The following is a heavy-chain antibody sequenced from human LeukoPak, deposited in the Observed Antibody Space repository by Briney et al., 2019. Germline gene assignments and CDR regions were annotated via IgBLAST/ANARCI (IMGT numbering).Heavy chain of an antibody. D-gene: IGHD2-15*01. CDR2: IYPGDSDI. Sequence: GESLKISCKASGYRLPDYWIGWVRHTPGKGLEWMGIIYPGDSDIRYNPCFQGQVTISADNSISTAYLQWRSLKASDTVGYYGGRLGIKGCSDRCYTSFFYYGLDGWGQGTTVTVSS. J-gene: IGHJ6*02. CDR3: GRLGIKGCSDRCYTSFFYYGLDG. CDR1: GYRLPDYW. V-gene: IGHV5-51*01.